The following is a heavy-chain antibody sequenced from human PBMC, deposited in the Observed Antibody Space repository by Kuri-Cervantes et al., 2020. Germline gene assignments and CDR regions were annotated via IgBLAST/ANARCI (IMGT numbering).Heavy chain of an antibody. D-gene: IGHD3-22*01. CDR3: ARVHGYYDSSGYYEPSENKYYYYYGMDV. V-gene: IGHV3-30*03. Sequence: LSLTCAASGFTFSSYGMHWVRQAPGKGLEWVAVISYDGSNKYYADSVKGRFTISRDNSKNTLYLQMNSLRAEDTAVYYCARVHGYYDSSGYYEPSENKYYYYYGMDVWGQGTTVTVSS. J-gene: IGHJ6*02. CDR2: ISYDGSNK. CDR1: GFTFSSYG.